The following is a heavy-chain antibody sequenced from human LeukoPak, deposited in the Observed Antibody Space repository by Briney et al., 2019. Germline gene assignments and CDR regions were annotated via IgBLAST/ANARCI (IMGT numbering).Heavy chain of an antibody. CDR1: GFTFSSYA. CDR2: ISSRSTII. Sequence: GGSLRLSCAASGFTFSSYAMHWVRQAPGKGLEWVSYISSRSTIIYYAESVKGRFSISRDKAKNLVFLQMNRLRAGDTAVYYCERGEDVVGTVNLLDSWGQGTLVTVSS. V-gene: IGHV3-48*01. D-gene: IGHD2-21*02. J-gene: IGHJ4*02. CDR3: ERGEDVVGTVNLLDS.